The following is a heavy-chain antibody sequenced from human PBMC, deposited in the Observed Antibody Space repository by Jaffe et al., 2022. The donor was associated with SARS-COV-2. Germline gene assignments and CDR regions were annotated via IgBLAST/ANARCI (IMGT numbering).Heavy chain of an antibody. Sequence: QVQLVQSGAEVKKPGASVKVSCKASGYTFTSYYMHWVRQAPGQGLEWMGIINPSGGSTSYAQKFQGRVTMTRDTSTSTVYMELSSLRSEDTAVYYCASWGAPSWPQPYYYYYGMDVWGQGTTVTVSS. CDR2: INPSGGST. CDR1: GYTFTSYY. CDR3: ASWGAPSWPQPYYYYYGMDV. J-gene: IGHJ6*02. V-gene: IGHV1-46*01. D-gene: IGHD1-26*01.